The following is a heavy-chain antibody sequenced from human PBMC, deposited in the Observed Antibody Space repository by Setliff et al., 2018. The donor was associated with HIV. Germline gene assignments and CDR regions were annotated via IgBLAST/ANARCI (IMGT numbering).Heavy chain of an antibody. CDR3: ARVQMNSGGYIDY. Sequence: ASVTVSCTTSGYTFPSFYNHWVRQAPGQGLEWMGTINPRGGRTTYSQKFQGRLSVTRDAYTSTVYMEMMSLRSEDTALYYCARVQMNSGGYIDYWGQGTLVTVSS. CDR2: INPRGGRT. V-gene: IGHV1-46*03. CDR1: GYTFPSFY. D-gene: IGHD6-13*01. J-gene: IGHJ4*02.